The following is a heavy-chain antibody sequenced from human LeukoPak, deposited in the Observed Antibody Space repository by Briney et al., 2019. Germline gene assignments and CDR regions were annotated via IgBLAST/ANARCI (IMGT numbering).Heavy chain of an antibody. CDR2: IIPIFGTA. J-gene: IGHJ3*02. CDR1: GGTFISYA. V-gene: IGHV1-69*13. D-gene: IGHD2-2*01. CDR3: ASHYCSSTSCYPAFDI. Sequence: ASVKVSCKASGGTFISYAISWVRQAPGQGLEWMGGIIPIFGTANYAQKFQGRVTITADESTSTAYMELSSLRSEDTAVYYCASHYCSSTSCYPAFDIWGQGTMVTVSS.